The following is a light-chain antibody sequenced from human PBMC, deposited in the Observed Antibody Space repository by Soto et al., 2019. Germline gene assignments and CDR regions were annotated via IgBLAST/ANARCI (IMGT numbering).Light chain of an antibody. CDR3: SSYADSNNLV. J-gene: IGLJ3*02. CDR2: DVS. Sequence: QSVLTQPPSASGSPGQSVTISCTGTSSDVGSYNYVSWYQQHPGKAPKLMIYDVSKRPSGVPARFSGSKSGNTASLTVSGLQAEDEADYYCSSYADSNNLVFGGGTKLTVL. V-gene: IGLV2-8*01. CDR1: SSDVGSYNY.